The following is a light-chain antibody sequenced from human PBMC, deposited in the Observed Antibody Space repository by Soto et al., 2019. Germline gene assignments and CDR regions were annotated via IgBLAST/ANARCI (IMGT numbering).Light chain of an antibody. CDR2: GAS. J-gene: IGKJ4*01. Sequence: ELVLTQSPATLSLSPGDRATLSCRASQSISSYLAWYQQKPGQAPRLLIYGASNRATGIPARFSGSGSGTDFTLPISSLEPEDFALYYCQQRRNWLTFGGGTKVEIK. CDR3: QQRRNWLT. V-gene: IGKV3-11*01. CDR1: QSISSY.